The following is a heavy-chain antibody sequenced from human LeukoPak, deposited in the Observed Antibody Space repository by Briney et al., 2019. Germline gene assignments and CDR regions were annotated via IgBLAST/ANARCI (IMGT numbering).Heavy chain of an antibody. J-gene: IGHJ4*02. CDR3: ARDYHDYGDYGFGPFDY. CDR2: IWYDGSNK. D-gene: IGHD4-17*01. CDR1: GFTFSSYG. Sequence: WRSLRLSCAASGFTFSSYGMHWVRQAPGKGLEWVAVIWYDGSNKYYADSVKGRFTISRDNSKNTLYLQMYSLRAEDTAVYYCARDYHDYGDYGFGPFDYWGQGTLVTVSS. V-gene: IGHV3-33*01.